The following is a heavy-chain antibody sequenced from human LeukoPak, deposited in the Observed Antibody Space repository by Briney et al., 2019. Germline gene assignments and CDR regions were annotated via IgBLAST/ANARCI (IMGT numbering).Heavy chain of an antibody. CDR1: GGSFSGYY. CDR2: INHSGST. CDR3: ARVGGSGSPDY. D-gene: IGHD3-10*01. Sequence: SETLSLTCAVYGGSFSGYYWSWIRQPPGKGLEWIGEINHSGSTNYNPSLKSRVTISVDTSKNQFSLKLSSVTAADTAVYYCARVGGSGSPDYWGQGTLVTVSS. J-gene: IGHJ4*02. V-gene: IGHV4-34*01.